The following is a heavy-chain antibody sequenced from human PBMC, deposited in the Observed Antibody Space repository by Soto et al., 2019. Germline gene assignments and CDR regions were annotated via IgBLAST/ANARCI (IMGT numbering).Heavy chain of an antibody. CDR2: INAGNGNT. J-gene: IGHJ6*02. CDR1: GYTFTSYA. Sequence: QVQLVQSGAEVKKPGASVKVSCKASGYTFTSYAMHWVRQAPGQRLEWMGWINAGNGNTKYSQKFQGRVTITRDTSASTAYMELSSLRSEDTAVYYCAGGIRYGSGGYYYYGMDVWGQGTTVTVSS. V-gene: IGHV1-3*01. CDR3: AGGIRYGSGGYYYYGMDV. D-gene: IGHD3-10*01.